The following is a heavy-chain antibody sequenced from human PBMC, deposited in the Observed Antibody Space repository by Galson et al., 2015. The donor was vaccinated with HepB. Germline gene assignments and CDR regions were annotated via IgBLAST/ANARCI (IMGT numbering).Heavy chain of an antibody. CDR1: GFSLSTSGVG. V-gene: IGHV2-5*02. Sequence: PALVKPTQTLTLPCTFSGFSLSTSGVGVGWIRQPPGKALEWLALIYWDDDKRYSPSLKSRLTITKDTSKNHVVLTMTNMDPVDTATYYCPHIPPLIAAAGNPYYFDNWVQATLVPVSS. D-gene: IGHD6-13*01. J-gene: IGHJ4*02. CDR2: IYWDDDK. CDR3: PHIPPLIAAAGNPYYFDN.